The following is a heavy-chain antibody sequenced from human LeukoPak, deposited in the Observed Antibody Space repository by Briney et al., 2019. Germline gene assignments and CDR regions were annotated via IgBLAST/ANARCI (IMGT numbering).Heavy chain of an antibody. Sequence: SVKVSCKASGGTFSSYAISWVRQAPGQGLEWMGRIIPILGIANYAQKFQGRVTITADKSTSTAYMELSSLRAEDTAVYYCARGVQGSEWELLDAEYFQHWGQGTLVTVSS. CDR1: GGTFSSYA. CDR2: IIPILGIA. D-gene: IGHD1-26*01. V-gene: IGHV1-69*04. J-gene: IGHJ1*01. CDR3: ARGVQGSEWELLDAEYFQH.